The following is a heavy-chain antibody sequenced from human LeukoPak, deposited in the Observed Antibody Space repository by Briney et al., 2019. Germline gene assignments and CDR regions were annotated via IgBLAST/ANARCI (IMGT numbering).Heavy chain of an antibody. CDR2: IRYDGSNK. CDR3: AKVGDTAMVYGPYDY. CDR1: GFTFSSYG. J-gene: IGHJ4*02. D-gene: IGHD5-18*01. V-gene: IGHV3-30*02. Sequence: GGSLRLSCAASGFTFSSYGMHWVRQAPGKGLEWVAFIRYDGSNKYYADSVKGRFTISRDNSKNTLYLQMNSLRAEDTAVYYCAKVGDTAMVYGPYDYWGQGTLVTVSS.